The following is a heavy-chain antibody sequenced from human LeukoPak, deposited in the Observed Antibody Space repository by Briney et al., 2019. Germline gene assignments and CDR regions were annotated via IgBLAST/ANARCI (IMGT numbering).Heavy chain of an antibody. J-gene: IGHJ4*02. CDR3: ARDGVRYCTNGVCCFDY. CDR2: ISSSSSYI. CDR1: GFTFSSYS. V-gene: IGHV3-21*01. D-gene: IGHD2-8*01. Sequence: PGGSLRLSCAASGFTFSSYSMNWVRQAPGKGLEWVSSISSSSSYIYYADSVKGRFTISRDNAKNSLYLQMNGLRAEDTAVYYCARDGVRYCTNGVCCFDYWGQGTLVTVSS.